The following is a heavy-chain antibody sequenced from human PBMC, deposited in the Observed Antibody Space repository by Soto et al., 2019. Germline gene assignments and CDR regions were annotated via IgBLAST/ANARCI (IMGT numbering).Heavy chain of an antibody. D-gene: IGHD3-10*01. Sequence: QVQLVESGGGVVQPGKSLRLSCVASGFTFSSDGRHWVRQAPGKGLEWVAVISYDGSNKYYADSVKGRFTISRDNSKNPVYPQINSLRAEYTAVYYCAKDRGTGASRVWGDYYGMDVGGRGTTVTVCS. CDR2: ISYDGSNK. V-gene: IGHV3-30*18. CDR3: AKDRGTGASRVWGDYYGMDV. J-gene: IGHJ6*02. CDR1: GFTFSSDG.